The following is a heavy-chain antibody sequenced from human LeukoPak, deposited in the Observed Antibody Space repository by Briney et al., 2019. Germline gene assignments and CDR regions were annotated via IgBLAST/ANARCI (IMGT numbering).Heavy chain of an antibody. Sequence: GGSLRLSCAASGFIFSSYGMHWVRQAPGKGLEWVALISYDGSNKYYTESVKGRFTISRDNSKNTLHLQMNSLRAEDTAVYYRARDSRAYYDFWSGYGRRNWTDPWGQGTLVTVSS. J-gene: IGHJ5*02. CDR1: GFIFSSYG. CDR2: ISYDGSNK. D-gene: IGHD3-3*01. CDR3: ARDSRAYYDFWSGYGRRNWTDP. V-gene: IGHV3-30*03.